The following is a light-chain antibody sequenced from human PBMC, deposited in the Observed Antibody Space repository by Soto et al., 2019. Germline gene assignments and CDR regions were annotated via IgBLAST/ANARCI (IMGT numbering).Light chain of an antibody. CDR1: QGISNY. V-gene: IGKV1-9*01. Sequence: DIQLTQSPSFLSASVGDRITITFRASQGISNYLAWYQQRPGKAPELLVYSASTLQSGVPSRFSGGGSETEFSLTIGTLQPEDFATYYCLQLFRYPLTFGGGTKV. CDR2: SAS. CDR3: LQLFRYPLT. J-gene: IGKJ4*01.